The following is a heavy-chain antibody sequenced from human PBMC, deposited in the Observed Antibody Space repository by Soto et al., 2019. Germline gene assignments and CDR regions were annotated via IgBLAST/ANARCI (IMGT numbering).Heavy chain of an antibody. J-gene: IGHJ4*02. V-gene: IGHV4-31*03. CDR3: ARAIRFVVRGGYFDY. Sequence: PSETLSLTCTFSGGSISSGGYYWSWIRQHPGKGLEWIGYIYYSGSTYYNPSLKSRVTISVDTSKNQFSLKQSSVTAADTAVYYCARAIRFVVRGGYFDYWGQGTLLTVSS. D-gene: IGHD3-10*01. CDR1: GGSISSGGYY. CDR2: IYYSGST.